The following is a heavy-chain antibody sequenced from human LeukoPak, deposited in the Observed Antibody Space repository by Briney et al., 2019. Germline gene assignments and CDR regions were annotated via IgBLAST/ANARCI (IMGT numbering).Heavy chain of an antibody. CDR3: ARGLNVYDYIWGSYRSRSWFDP. V-gene: IGHV4-34*01. D-gene: IGHD3-16*02. Sequence: SETLSLTCAVYGGSFSGYYWSWIRQPPGKGLEWIGEINHSGSTNYNPSLKSRVTISVDTSKNQFSLKLSSVTAADMAVYYCARGLNVYDYIWGSYRSRSWFDPWGQGTLVTVSS. CDR1: GGSFSGYY. CDR2: INHSGST. J-gene: IGHJ5*02.